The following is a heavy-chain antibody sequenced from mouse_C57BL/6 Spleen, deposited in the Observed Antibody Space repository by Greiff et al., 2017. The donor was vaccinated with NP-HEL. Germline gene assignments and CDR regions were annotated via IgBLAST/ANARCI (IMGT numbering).Heavy chain of an antibody. CDR1: GYTFTDYY. CDR2: INPYNGGT. CDR3: ATIYYDYDEAY. D-gene: IGHD2-4*01. Sequence: VQLKESGPVLVKPGASVKMSCKASGYTFTDYYMNWVKQSHGKSLEWIGVINPYNGGTSYNQKFKGKATLTVDKSSSTAYMELNSLTSEDSAFYSCATIYYDYDEAYWGQGTLVTVSA. J-gene: IGHJ3*01. V-gene: IGHV1-19*01.